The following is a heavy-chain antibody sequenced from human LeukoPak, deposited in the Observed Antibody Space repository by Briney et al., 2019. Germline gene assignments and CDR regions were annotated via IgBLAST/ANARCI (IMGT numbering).Heavy chain of an antibody. D-gene: IGHD3-10*01. CDR3: ARESHNYYGSGSYFDY. V-gene: IGHV3-23*01. CDR2: ISGGGGST. J-gene: IGHJ4*02. CDR1: GFTFTNYA. Sequence: GGSLRLSCAASGFTFTNYAMSWVRQAPGKGLEWVSGISGGGGSTYYADSVKGRFTISKDNSKNTLYLQMNSLRAEDTAVYYCARESHNYYGSGSYFDYWGQGTLVTVSS.